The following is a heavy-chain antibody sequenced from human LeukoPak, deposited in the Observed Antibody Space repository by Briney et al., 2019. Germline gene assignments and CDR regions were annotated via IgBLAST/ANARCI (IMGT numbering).Heavy chain of an antibody. Sequence: PGGSLRLSCAASGFTFSRYAMHWVRQAPGKGLEWVALISYDGNNKYYADSVKGRFTISRDNSNNTLYVQMNSLRAEDTAVYYCASVTAYCGGDCLAEYFQHWGQGTLVTVSS. CDR3: ASVTAYCGGDCLAEYFQH. CDR2: ISYDGNNK. V-gene: IGHV3-30-3*01. CDR1: GFTFSRYA. J-gene: IGHJ1*01. D-gene: IGHD2-21*02.